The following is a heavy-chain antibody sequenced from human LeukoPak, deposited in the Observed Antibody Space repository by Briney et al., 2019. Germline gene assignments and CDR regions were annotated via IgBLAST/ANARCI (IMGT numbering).Heavy chain of an antibody. D-gene: IGHD5-24*01. Sequence: SETLSLTCTVSGGSISSSSYYWGWIRQPPGKGLEWIGSIYYSGSTYYNPSLKSRVTISVDRSKNQFSLKLSSVTAADTAVYYCARDVAPRYEDGYNGAFDIWGQGTMVTVSS. CDR3: ARDVAPRYEDGYNGAFDI. CDR1: GGSISSSSYY. J-gene: IGHJ3*02. V-gene: IGHV4-39*07. CDR2: IYYSGST.